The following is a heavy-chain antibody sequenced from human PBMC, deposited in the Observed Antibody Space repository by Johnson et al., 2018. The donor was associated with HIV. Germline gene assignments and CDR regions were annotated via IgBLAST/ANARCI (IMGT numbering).Heavy chain of an antibody. J-gene: IGHJ3*02. D-gene: IGHD5-18*01. CDR1: GFTFSSYG. CDR2: ISGSGGST. Sequence: VQLVESGGGLAQPGGSLRLSCGASGFTFSSYGMSWVRRAPGKGLEWVSAISGSGGSTYYADSLKGRFTISRDTSKNTLHMHMNSLRAEDTAIYYCARAYSYGAFDIWGQGTMVTVSS. V-gene: IGHV3-23*04. CDR3: ARAYSYGAFDI.